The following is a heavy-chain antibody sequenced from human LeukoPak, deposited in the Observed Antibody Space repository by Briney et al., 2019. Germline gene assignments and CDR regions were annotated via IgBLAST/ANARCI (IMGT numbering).Heavy chain of an antibody. D-gene: IGHD1-26*01. J-gene: IGHJ3*02. CDR3: ARDRSFRWELFDAFDI. CDR1: GFTFDDYG. CDR2: INWNGGST. V-gene: IGHV3-20*04. Sequence: RPGGCMRLSCAVAGFTFDDYGMSWVRQAPGKGLEWVSGINWNGGSTGYADSVKGRFTISRDNAKNSLYLQMNSLRAEDTALYYCARDRSFRWELFDAFDIWGQGTMVTVSS.